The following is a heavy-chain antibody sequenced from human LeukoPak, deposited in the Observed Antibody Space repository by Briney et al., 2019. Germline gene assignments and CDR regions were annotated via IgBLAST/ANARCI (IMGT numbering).Heavy chain of an antibody. V-gene: IGHV3-21*01. J-gene: IGHJ5*02. Sequence: GGSLRLSCAASGFTFSSYSMNWVCQAPGKGLEWVSSISSSSSYIYYADSVKGRFTISRDNAKNSLYLQMNSLRAEDTAVYYCARENLWFGEFNWFDPWGQGTLVTVSS. CDR1: GFTFSSYS. CDR2: ISSSSSYI. CDR3: ARENLWFGEFNWFDP. D-gene: IGHD3-10*01.